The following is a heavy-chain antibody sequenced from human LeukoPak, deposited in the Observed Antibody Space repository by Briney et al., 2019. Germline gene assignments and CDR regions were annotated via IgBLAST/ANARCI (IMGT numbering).Heavy chain of an antibody. CDR2: ISADTTST. D-gene: IGHD1-26*01. V-gene: IGHV3-23*01. J-gene: IGHJ4*02. Sequence: GGSLRLSCAASGFIFSNYGLSWVRQAPGKGLEWVSAISADTTSTYYADSVKGRFTISRDNSKNTLSLQMHSLRAEDTALYYCAKVGELGATSDYFDYWGQGTLVTVSS. CDR1: GFIFSNYG. CDR3: AKVGELGATSDYFDY.